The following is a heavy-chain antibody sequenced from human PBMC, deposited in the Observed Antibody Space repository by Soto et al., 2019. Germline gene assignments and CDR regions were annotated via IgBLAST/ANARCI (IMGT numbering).Heavy chain of an antibody. V-gene: IGHV3-30*18. Sequence: QVQLVESGGGVVQPGRSLRLSCAASGFSFSSYGMHWVRQAPGKGLEWVAVISYDGSNKYYADSVKGRFTISRDNFKNTLYLKMNSLRAEDTAVYYCAKGDQFTSSWYDCYYMDVWGKGTTVTVSS. CDR1: GFSFSSYG. D-gene: IGHD6-13*01. CDR3: AKGDQFTSSWYDCYYMDV. CDR2: ISYDGSNK. J-gene: IGHJ6*03.